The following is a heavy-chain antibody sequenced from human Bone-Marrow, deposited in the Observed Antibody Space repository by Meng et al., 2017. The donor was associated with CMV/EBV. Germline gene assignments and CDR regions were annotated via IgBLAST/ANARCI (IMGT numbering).Heavy chain of an antibody. V-gene: IGHV4-59*01. J-gene: IGHJ6*02. CDR2: IYYRGST. CDR3: ARDVRRRVFGVVRPRNYGMDV. D-gene: IGHD3-3*01. CDR1: SGFISSYY. Sequence: PETLSLTCPVSSGFISSYYWSWIRQPPGKGLEWVGYIYYRGSTTYNTSLKRQVTISVDTSKNQFSLKLSSVTAADTAVYYCARDVRRRVFGVVRPRNYGMDVWGQGTTVTVSS.